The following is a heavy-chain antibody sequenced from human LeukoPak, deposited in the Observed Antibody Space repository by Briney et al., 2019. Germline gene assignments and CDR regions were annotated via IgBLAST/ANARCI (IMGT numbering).Heavy chain of an antibody. CDR3: AREIYGADY. Sequence: ASVRVSCKTSGYTFGNFYINWVRQAPGQGLEWMGWINPNSGGTNYAQKFQGRVTMTRDTSISTAYMELSRLRSDDTAVYYCAREIYGADYWGQGTLVTVSS. D-gene: IGHD4-17*01. V-gene: IGHV1-2*02. CDR1: GYTFGNFY. CDR2: INPNSGGT. J-gene: IGHJ4*02.